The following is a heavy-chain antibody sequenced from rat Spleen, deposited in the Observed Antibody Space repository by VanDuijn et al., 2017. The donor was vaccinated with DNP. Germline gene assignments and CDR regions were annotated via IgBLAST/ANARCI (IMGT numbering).Heavy chain of an antibody. V-gene: IGHV4-2*01. J-gene: IGHJ2*01. CDR1: GFNFNDYW. Sequence: EVKLVESGGGLVQPGRSLKLSCAASGFNFNDYWMGWVRQAPGKGLEWIGQINKDSSTINYNPSLKEKITISRDNAQNTLYLQMSKLGYEDTAIYYCAKGPNYGGWSDYFDYWGQGVMVTVSS. D-gene: IGHD1-11*01. CDR2: INKDSSTI. CDR3: AKGPNYGGWSDYFDY.